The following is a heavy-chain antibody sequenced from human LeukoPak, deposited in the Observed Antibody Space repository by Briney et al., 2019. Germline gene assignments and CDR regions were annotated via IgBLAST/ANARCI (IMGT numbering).Heavy chain of an antibody. V-gene: IGHV3-21*01. CDR2: ISSSSSYI. J-gene: IGHJ4*02. CDR1: GFTFSSYS. D-gene: IGHD2-15*01. CDR3: ARGARLDIVVVVAATPNYFDY. Sequence: PGGFLRLSCAASGFTFSSYSMNWVRQAPGKGLEWVSSISSSSSYIYYADSVKGRFTISRDNAKNSLYLQMNSLRAEDTAVYYCARGARLDIVVVVAATPNYFDYWGQGTLVTVSS.